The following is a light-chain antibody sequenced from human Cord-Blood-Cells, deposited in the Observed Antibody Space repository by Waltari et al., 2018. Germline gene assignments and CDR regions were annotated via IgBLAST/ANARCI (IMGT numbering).Light chain of an antibody. CDR3: SSYTSSSSWV. J-gene: IGLJ3*02. Sequence: QSALTQPASVSGSPGQSITISCTGTSSDVGGYNYVSWYQQHPGKAPKLMIYEVSNRPSGFSSRFSGSKSGNPASRTISGLQAEDESDYYCSSYTSSSSWVFGGGTKLTVL. V-gene: IGLV2-14*01. CDR2: EVS. CDR1: SSDVGGYNY.